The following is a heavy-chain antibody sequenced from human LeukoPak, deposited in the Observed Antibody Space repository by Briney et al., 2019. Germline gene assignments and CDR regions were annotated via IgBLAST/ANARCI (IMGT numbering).Heavy chain of an antibody. CDR1: GYTFTGYY. CDR2: INPNSGGT. CDR3: ARTNVVVVPAAVYYYMDV. J-gene: IGHJ6*03. D-gene: IGHD2-2*01. V-gene: IGHV1-2*02. Sequence: GASVKVSCKASGYTFTGYYMHWVRQAPGQGLEWMGWINPNSGGTNYAQKFQGRVTMTRDTSISTAYMELSRLRSDDTAVYYCARTNVVVVPAAVYYYMDVWGKGTTATVSS.